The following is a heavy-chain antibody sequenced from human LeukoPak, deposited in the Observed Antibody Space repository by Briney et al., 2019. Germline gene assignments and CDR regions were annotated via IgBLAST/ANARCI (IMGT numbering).Heavy chain of an antibody. Sequence: GGSLRLSCAASGFTFSSYGMSWVRQAPGKGLEWVSAMSGSGGSTYYADSVKGRFTISRDNSKNTLYLQMNSLRAEDTAVYYCAIGGDSTTSCYRCFNYWGQGTLVTVSS. V-gene: IGHV3-23*01. CDR3: AIGGDSTTSCYRCFNY. D-gene: IGHD2-2*02. CDR2: MSGSGGST. J-gene: IGHJ4*02. CDR1: GFTFSSYG.